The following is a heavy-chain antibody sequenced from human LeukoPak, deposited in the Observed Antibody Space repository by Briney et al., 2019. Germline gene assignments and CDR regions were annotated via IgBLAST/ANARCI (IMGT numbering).Heavy chain of an antibody. CDR3: ARPSERSTIFGVVIIPPYGMDV. CDR1: GYTFTSYA. J-gene: IGHJ6*02. Sequence: ASVKVSCKASGYTFTSYAMHWVRQAPGQRLEWMGWINAGNGNTKYSQKFQGRVTMTRDTSTSTVYMELSSLRSEDTAVYYCARPSERSTIFGVVIIPPYGMDVWGQGTTVTVSS. D-gene: IGHD3-3*01. CDR2: INAGNGNT. V-gene: IGHV1-3*01.